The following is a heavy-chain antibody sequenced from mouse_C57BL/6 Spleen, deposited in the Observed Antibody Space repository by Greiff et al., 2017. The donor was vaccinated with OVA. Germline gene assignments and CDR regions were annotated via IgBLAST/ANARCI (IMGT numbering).Heavy chain of an antibody. V-gene: IGHV1-19*01. CDR2: INPYNGGT. Sequence: VQLQQSGPVLVKPGASVKMSCKASGYTFTDYYMNWVKQSHGKSLEWIGVINPYNGGTSYNQKFKGKATLTVDKSSSTAYMELNSLTSEDSAVYYCATGSSYRAMDYWGQGTSVTVSS. CDR3: ATGSSYRAMDY. D-gene: IGHD1-1*01. CDR1: GYTFTDYY. J-gene: IGHJ4*01.